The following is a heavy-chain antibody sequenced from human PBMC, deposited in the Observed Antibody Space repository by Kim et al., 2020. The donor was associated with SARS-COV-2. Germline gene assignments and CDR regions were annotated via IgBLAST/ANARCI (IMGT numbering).Heavy chain of an antibody. Sequence: SETLSLTCTVSGGSVSSGSYYWSWIRQPPGKGLEWIGYIYYSGSTNYNPSLKSRVTISVDTSKNQFSLKLSSVTAADTAVYYCARENYYGSGSYEGGYYYYYGMDVWGQGTTVTVSS. D-gene: IGHD3-10*01. V-gene: IGHV4-61*01. CDR1: GGSVSSGSYY. J-gene: IGHJ6*02. CDR3: ARENYYGSGSYEGGYYYYYGMDV. CDR2: IYYSGST.